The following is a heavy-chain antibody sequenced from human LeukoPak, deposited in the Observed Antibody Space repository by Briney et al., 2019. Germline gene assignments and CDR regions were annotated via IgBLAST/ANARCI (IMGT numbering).Heavy chain of an antibody. CDR2: IKSKTDGGTT. J-gene: IGHJ4*02. D-gene: IGHD7-27*01. V-gene: IGHV3-15*01. CDR1: GFTFSNAW. Sequence: PGGSLRLSCAASGFTFSNAWMNWVRQAPGKGLEWVGRIKSKTDGGTTDCAAPVKGRFTISRDDSRHTLYLQVNSLKTEDTAVYYCTTGNWGSFSYWGQGTLVTVSS. CDR3: TTGNWGSFSY.